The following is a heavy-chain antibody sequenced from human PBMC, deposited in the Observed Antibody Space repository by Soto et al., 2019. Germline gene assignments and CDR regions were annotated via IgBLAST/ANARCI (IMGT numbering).Heavy chain of an antibody. D-gene: IGHD4-17*01. CDR1: GYTFSNYG. J-gene: IGHJ4*02. CDR2: ISTHNDNT. Sequence: QVQLVQSGAEVKKPGASVKVSCKSSGYTFSNYGISWVRLAPGQGLEWMGWISTHNDNTHYAQKFQGRVTVTTDTSTSTAYMELRSLTSDDTAVYFCARDGYGDYPLDYSGQGTPVTVSS. V-gene: IGHV1-18*04. CDR3: ARDGYGDYPLDY.